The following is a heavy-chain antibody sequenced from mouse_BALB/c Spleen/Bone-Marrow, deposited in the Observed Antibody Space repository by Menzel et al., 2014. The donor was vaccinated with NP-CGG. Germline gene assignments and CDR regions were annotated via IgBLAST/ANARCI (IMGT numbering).Heavy chain of an antibody. Sequence: VKLVESGPELVKPGASVKMSCKASGNTFTDYVITWVKRSSGQGLEWIGEIYLGSGSTYYNEKFKSKATLTADKSSNTAYMQLSRLTSEDSGVYFCARRNTGRGYALDYRGQGTSVTVSS. CDR2: IYLGSGST. D-gene: IGHD5-2*01. CDR3: ARRNTGRGYALDY. V-gene: IGHV1-77*01. CDR1: GNTFTDYV. J-gene: IGHJ4*01.